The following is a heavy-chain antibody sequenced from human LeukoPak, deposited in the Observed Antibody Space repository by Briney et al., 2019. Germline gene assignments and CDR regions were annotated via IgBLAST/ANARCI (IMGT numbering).Heavy chain of an antibody. D-gene: IGHD1-26*01. CDR3: ARGALYSVSYKSYFDY. V-gene: IGHV1-69*06. CDR2: IIPIFGTA. Sequence: GASVKVSCKASGGTFSSYAISWVRQAPGQGLEWMGGIIPIFGTANYAQKFQGRVTITADKSTSTAYMELSSLRSEDTAVYYCARGALYSVSYKSYFDYWGQGTLVSVSS. J-gene: IGHJ4*02. CDR1: GGTFSSYA.